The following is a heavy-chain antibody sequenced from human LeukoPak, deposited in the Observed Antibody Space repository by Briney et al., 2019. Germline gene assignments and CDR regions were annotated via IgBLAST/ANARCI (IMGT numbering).Heavy chain of an antibody. CDR1: GGSISSGGYY. CDR3: ARGHYRKYGSGSYLWFDP. J-gene: IGHJ5*02. CDR2: IYYSGST. V-gene: IGHV4-31*03. D-gene: IGHD3-10*01. Sequence: SETLSLTCTVSGGSISSGGYYWSWIRQHPGKGLEWIGYIYYSGSTYYNPSLKSRVTISVDTSKNQFSLKLSSVTAADTAVYYCARGHYRKYGSGSYLWFDPWGQGTLVTVSS.